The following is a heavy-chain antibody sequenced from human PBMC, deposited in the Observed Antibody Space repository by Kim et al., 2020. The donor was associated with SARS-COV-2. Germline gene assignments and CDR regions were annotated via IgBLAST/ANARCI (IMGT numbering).Heavy chain of an antibody. V-gene: IGHV1-3*01. CDR3: ASSYSSGWYKN. Sequence: KYAQKFQGRVTITRDTSASTAYMELSSLRSEDTAVYYCASSYSSGWYKNWGQGTLVTVST. J-gene: IGHJ4*02. D-gene: IGHD6-19*01.